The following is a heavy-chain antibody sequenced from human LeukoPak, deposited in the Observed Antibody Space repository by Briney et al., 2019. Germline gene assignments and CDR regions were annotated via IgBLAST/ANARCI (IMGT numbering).Heavy chain of an antibody. J-gene: IGHJ4*02. CDR1: GFTFSSYS. CDR3: ARAVTHRVPIDY. Sequence: GGSLRLSCAASGFTFSSYSMNWVRQAPGKGLEWVSVIYSGGSTYYAESVKGRFTISRDNSKNTLYLQMNSLRAEDTAVYYCARAVTHRVPIDYWGQGTLVTVSS. D-gene: IGHD1-1*01. V-gene: IGHV3-66*01. CDR2: IYSGGST.